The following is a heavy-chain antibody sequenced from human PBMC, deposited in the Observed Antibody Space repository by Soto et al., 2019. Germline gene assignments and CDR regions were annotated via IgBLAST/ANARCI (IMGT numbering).Heavy chain of an antibody. CDR1: GYTFTSYY. J-gene: IGHJ6*02. CDR3: AREGDSSSWYLVYYYYYGMDV. D-gene: IGHD6-13*01. CDR2: IYPSGGST. Sequence: GASVKVSCKASGYTFTSYYMHWVRQAPGQGLEWMGIIYPSGGSTSYAQKFQGRVTMTRDTSTSTVYMELSSLRSEDTAVYYCAREGDSSSWYLVYYYYYGMDVWGQGTTVTVSS. V-gene: IGHV1-46*01.